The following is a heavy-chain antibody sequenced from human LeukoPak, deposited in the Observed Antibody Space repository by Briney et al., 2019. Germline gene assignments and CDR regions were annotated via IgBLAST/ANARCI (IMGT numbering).Heavy chain of an antibody. CDR1: GFTFSSYW. CDR3: AREGFYDFWSGYPEYYYYGMDV. D-gene: IGHD3-3*01. Sequence: GGSLRLSCAASGFTFSSYWMSWVRQAPGKGLEWVANIKQDGSEKYYVDSVKGRFTISRDNAKNSLCLQMNSLRAEDTAVYYCAREGFYDFWSGYPEYYYYGMDVWGQGTTVTVSS. J-gene: IGHJ6*02. V-gene: IGHV3-7*01. CDR2: IKQDGSEK.